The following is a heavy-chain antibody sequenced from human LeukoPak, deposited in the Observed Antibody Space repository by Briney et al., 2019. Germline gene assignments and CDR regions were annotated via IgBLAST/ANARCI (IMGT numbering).Heavy chain of an antibody. Sequence: SETLSLTRTVSGGSISSYYWSWMRQPAGKGLEWIGRIYTSGSTNYNPSLKSRVTMSVDTSKNQFSLKLSSVTAADTAVYYCARGPVVPAATGNWFDPWGQGTLVTVSS. CDR2: IYTSGST. CDR1: GGSISSYY. V-gene: IGHV4-4*07. CDR3: ARGPVVPAATGNWFDP. D-gene: IGHD2-2*01. J-gene: IGHJ5*02.